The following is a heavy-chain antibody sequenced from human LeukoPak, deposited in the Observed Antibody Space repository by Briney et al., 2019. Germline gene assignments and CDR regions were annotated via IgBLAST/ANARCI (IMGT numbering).Heavy chain of an antibody. V-gene: IGHV3-30-3*01. Sequence: GGSLRLSCAASGFTFSSYAMHWVRQAPGKGLEWVAVISYDGSNEYYADSVKGRFTISRDNSKNTLYLQMNSLRAEDTAVYYCARPIVGYNWSNDYWGQGTLVTVSS. CDR3: ARPIVGYNWSNDY. J-gene: IGHJ4*02. CDR2: ISYDGSNE. CDR1: GFTFSSYA. D-gene: IGHD1-20*01.